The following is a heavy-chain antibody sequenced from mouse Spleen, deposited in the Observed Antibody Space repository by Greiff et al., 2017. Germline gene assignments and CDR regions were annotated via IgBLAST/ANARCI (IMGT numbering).Heavy chain of an antibody. J-gene: IGHJ3*01. D-gene: IGHD2-1*01. V-gene: IGHV6-3*01. CDR2: IRLKSDNYAT. Sequence: EVKVEESGGGLVQPGGSMKLSCVASGFTFSNYWMNWVRQSPEKGLEWVAQIRLKSDNYATHYAESVKGRFTISRDDSKSSVYLQMNNLRAEDTGIYYCTGGNWSLFAYWGQGTLVTVSA. CDR1: GFTFSNYW. CDR3: TGGNWSLFAY.